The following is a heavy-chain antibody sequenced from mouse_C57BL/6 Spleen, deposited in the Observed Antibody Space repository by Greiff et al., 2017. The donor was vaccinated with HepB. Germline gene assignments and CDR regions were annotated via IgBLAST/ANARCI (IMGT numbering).Heavy chain of an antibody. J-gene: IGHJ3*01. Sequence: VQLKQSGPELVKPGASVKIPCKASGYTFTDYNMDWVKQSHGKSLEWIGDINPNNGGTIYNQKFKGKATLTVDKSSSTAYMELRSLTSEDTAVYYCARGDYYDYVLAYWGQGTLVTVSA. D-gene: IGHD2-4*01. CDR2: INPNNGGT. V-gene: IGHV1-18*01. CDR3: ARGDYYDYVLAY. CDR1: GYTFTDYN.